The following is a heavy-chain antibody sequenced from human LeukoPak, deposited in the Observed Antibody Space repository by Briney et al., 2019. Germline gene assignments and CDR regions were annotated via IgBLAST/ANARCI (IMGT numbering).Heavy chain of an antibody. V-gene: IGHV1-46*01. CDR2: IAPSVDTT. Sequence: GASVKIPCKSFGFTFTNYLLHWVRQAPGQGLEWVGRIAPSVDTTDYAQKFRGRVTMTRDTSTSTVYMELSSLRSDDTAIYYCVREESGGYFDYWGQGTLVTVSS. CDR1: GFTFTNYL. J-gene: IGHJ4*02. D-gene: IGHD2-8*02. CDR3: VREESGGYFDY.